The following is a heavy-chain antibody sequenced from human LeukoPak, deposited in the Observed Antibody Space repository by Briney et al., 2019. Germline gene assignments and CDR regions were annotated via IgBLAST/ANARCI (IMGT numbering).Heavy chain of an antibody. D-gene: IGHD1-26*01. Sequence: SETLSLTCAVYGGSFSGYYWSWIRQPPGKGLEWIGEINHSGSTNYNPSLKSRVTISVDTSKNQCSLKLSSVTAADTAVYYCARGGRVKGWELRHWGQGTLVTVSS. CDR1: GGSFSGYY. CDR2: INHSGST. V-gene: IGHV4-34*01. CDR3: ARGGRVKGWELRH. J-gene: IGHJ4*02.